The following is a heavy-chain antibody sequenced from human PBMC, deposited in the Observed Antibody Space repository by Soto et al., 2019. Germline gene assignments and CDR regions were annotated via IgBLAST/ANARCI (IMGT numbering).Heavy chain of an antibody. D-gene: IGHD3-3*01. CDR3: AKDEYPEWLVDRGLFDP. CDR2: VSATTGTT. CDR1: GFTFSNYA. V-gene: IGHV3-23*01. Sequence: GGSLRLSCAASGFTFSNYAMSWVRQAPGKGLEWVSLVSATTGTTYYTDSVKGRFTISRDNSRNTVYLQMNGLRAEDTAVYYCAKDEYPEWLVDRGLFDPWGQGTLVTVSS. J-gene: IGHJ5*02.